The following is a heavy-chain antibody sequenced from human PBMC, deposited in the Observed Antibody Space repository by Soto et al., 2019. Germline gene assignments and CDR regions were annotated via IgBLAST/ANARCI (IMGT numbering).Heavy chain of an antibody. D-gene: IGHD6-19*01. CDR2: ISSNGGST. J-gene: IGHJ4*02. V-gene: IGHV3-64*01. CDR3: ARDLAGTGY. CDR1: GFTFSSYA. Sequence: EVQLVESGGGLVQPGGALRLSCAASGFTFSSYAMPWVRKAPGKGLEYVSAISSNGGSTYYANSVKGRFTISRDNSKNTLYLQMGSLRAEDMAVYYCARDLAGTGYWGQGTLVTVSS.